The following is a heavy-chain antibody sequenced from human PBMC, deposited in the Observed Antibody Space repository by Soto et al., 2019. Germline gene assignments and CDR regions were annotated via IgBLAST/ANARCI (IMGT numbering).Heavy chain of an antibody. CDR1: GGSFSGYY. D-gene: IGHD3-10*01. J-gene: IGHJ6*02. CDR3: ARGPSYYGSGSYYNGPSYYYYGMDV. V-gene: IGHV4-34*01. CDR2: IDHSGST. Sequence: PSETLSLTCAFYGGSFSGYYWSLIRQPPGKGLEWIGEIDHSGSTNYNPSLKSRVTISVDTSKNQFSLKLSSVTAADTAVYYCARGPSYYGSGSYYNGPSYYYYGMDVWGQGTTVTVSS.